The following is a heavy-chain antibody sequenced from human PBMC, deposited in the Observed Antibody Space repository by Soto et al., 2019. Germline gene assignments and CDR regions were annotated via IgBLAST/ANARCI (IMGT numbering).Heavy chain of an antibody. CDR1: GGTSSSYT. J-gene: IGHJ3*02. CDR3: ARAEGDAFDI. V-gene: IGHV1-69*02. CDR2: IIPILGIA. Sequence: QVQLVQSGAAVKKPGSSVKVSCQASGGTSSSYTISWVRQAPGQGLEWMGRIIPILGIANYAQKFQGRVPITADKPTSTAYRELSSLRSEDTAVYYCARAEGDAFDIWGQGTMVTVSS. D-gene: IGHD3-10*01.